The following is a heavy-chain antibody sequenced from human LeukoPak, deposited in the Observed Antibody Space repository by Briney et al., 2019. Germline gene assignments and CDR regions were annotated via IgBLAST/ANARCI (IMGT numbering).Heavy chain of an antibody. CDR2: ISSSGSTI. D-gene: IGHD2-2*03. CDR3: VRDGRKSRVVDIVRKKETGYYYYMDV. CDR1: GFTFSDYY. Sequence: PGGSLRLSCAASGFTFSDYYMFWIRQAPGRGLEWVSYISSSGSTISYADSVKGRFTVSRDNAKNSLYLQVNSLRAEDTAVFSCVRDGRKSRVVDIVRKKETGYYYYMDVWGKGTTVTVSS. V-gene: IGHV3-11*04. J-gene: IGHJ6*03.